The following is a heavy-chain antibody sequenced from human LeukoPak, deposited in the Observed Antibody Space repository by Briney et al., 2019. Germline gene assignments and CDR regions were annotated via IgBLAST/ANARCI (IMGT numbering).Heavy chain of an antibody. CDR3: ATNGYCSSTSCYFLYYFEY. V-gene: IGHV3-23*01. D-gene: IGHD2-2*03. J-gene: IGHJ4*02. Sequence: GGSLRLSCAASGFTFSSYAMSWVRQAPGKGLEWVSAISGSGGSTYYADSVKGRFTISRHNSKNTLYLQMSSLRAEDTDVYYCATNGYCSSTSCYFLYYFEYWGQGTLVTVSS. CDR1: GFTFSSYA. CDR2: ISGSGGST.